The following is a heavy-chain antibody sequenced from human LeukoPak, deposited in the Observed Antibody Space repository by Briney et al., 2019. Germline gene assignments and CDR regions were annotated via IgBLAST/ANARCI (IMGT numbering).Heavy chain of an antibody. CDR3: ARDLFGRDGYNPGGWFDP. CDR2: INPNSGGT. D-gene: IGHD5-24*01. J-gene: IGHJ5*02. Sequence: ASVKVSCKASGYTFTGYYMRWVRQAPGQGLEWMGWINPNSGGTNYAQKFQGRVTMTRDTSISTAYMELSRLRSDDTAVYYCARDLFGRDGYNPGGWFDPWGQGTLVTVSS. V-gene: IGHV1-2*02. CDR1: GYTFTGYY.